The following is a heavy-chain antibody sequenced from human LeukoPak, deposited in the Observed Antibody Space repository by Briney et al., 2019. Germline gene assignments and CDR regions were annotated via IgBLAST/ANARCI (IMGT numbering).Heavy chain of an antibody. CDR1: GFTFSNSW. D-gene: IGHD6-19*01. Sequence: GGSLRLSCAASGFTFSNSWMTWVRQAPGKGLEWVAHIRQDGAEKYYVDSVKGRFTTSRDNAKNSLFLQMNSLRADDTAIYYCAKSSGWYDYWGQGTLVTVSS. CDR3: AKSSGWYDY. CDR2: IRQDGAEK. V-gene: IGHV3-7*01. J-gene: IGHJ4*02.